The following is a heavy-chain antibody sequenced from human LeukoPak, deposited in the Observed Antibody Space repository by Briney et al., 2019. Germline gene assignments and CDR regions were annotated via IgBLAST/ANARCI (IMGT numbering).Heavy chain of an antibody. CDR2: ISYDGSNK. CDR3: ADYGSGSPPN. J-gene: IGHJ4*02. D-gene: IGHD3-10*01. CDR1: GFTFSSYG. V-gene: IGHV3-30*03. Sequence: GSLRLSCAASGFTFSSYGMHWVRQAPGKGLEWVAVISYDGSNKYYADSVKGRFTISRDNSKNTLYLQMNSLRAEDTAVYYCADYGSGSPPNWGQGTLVTVSS.